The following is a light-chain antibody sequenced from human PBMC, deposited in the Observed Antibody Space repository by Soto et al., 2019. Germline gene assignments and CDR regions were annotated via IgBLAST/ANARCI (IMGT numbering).Light chain of an antibody. J-gene: IGLJ2*01. Sequence: QSALTQPASVSGSPGQSITISCTGTSSDVGRYNYVSWYQQHPGKAPKLLIYDNNKRPSGIPDRFSGSKSGTSGTLDITGLQTGDEADYYCATWDYSLTGEVFGGGTKLTVL. V-gene: IGLV1-51*01. CDR3: ATWDYSLTGEV. CDR1: SSDVGRYNY. CDR2: DNN.